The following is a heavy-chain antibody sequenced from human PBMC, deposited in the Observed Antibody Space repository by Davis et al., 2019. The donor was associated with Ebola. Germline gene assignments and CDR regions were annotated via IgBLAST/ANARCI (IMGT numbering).Heavy chain of an antibody. D-gene: IGHD1-26*01. CDR3: MRWSLYSGHDCDL. V-gene: IGHV3-48*02. Sequence: LSLTCAASGFTFSRYSLNWVRQAPGKGLEWVSYISSGSGTIHYADSVKGRFTISRDNANNSLYLQMNTLRDEDTAVYYCMRWSLYSGHDCDLWGQGTLVTVSS. CDR1: GFTFSRYS. CDR2: ISSGSGTI. J-gene: IGHJ5*02.